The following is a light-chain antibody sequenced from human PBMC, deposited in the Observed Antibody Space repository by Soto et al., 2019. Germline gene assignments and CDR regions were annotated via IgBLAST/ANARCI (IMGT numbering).Light chain of an antibody. V-gene: IGLV2-14*01. J-gene: IGLJ3*02. CDR2: EVT. CDR1: SSDFGAYAS. Sequence: QSALTQPASVSGSPGQSITISCTGTSSDFGAYASVSRYQQHPGKAPKLIISEVTNRPSGVSNRFSGSKSGNTASLTVSGLQTEDEADYYCSSFRDWNTLWVFGGGTKVTVL. CDR3: SSFRDWNTLWV.